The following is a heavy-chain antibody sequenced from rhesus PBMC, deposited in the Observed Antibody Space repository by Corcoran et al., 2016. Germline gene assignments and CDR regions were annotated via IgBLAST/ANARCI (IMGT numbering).Heavy chain of an antibody. J-gene: IGHJ4*01. V-gene: IGHV1-200*01. CDR3: ARRYSNFDY. CDR2: INPNNGNT. Sequence: QVQLVQSGAEVKKPGTSVKRSCKASGYTFTSFYLNRGRQAPGQVLEWMGWINPNNGNTGYAQNFQGRVTMTRDTSTSTAYMELSSLRSEDTAVYYCARRYSNFDYWGQGVLVTVSS. D-gene: IGHD3-3*01. CDR1: GYTFTSFY.